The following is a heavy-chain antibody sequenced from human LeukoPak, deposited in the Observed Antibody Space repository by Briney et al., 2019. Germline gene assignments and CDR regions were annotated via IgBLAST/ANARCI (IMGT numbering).Heavy chain of an antibody. CDR3: AHRIAARLDFDY. D-gene: IGHD6-6*01. J-gene: IGHJ4*02. Sequence: SGPTLVKPTQTLTLTCTFSGFSLSTRGVGVGWIRQPPGKALEWLALIYWNDDKRYSPSLKSRLTITKDTSKNQVVLTMTNMDPVDTATYYCAHRIAARLDFDYWGQGTLVTVSS. CDR1: GFSLSTRGVG. CDR2: IYWNDDK. V-gene: IGHV2-5*01.